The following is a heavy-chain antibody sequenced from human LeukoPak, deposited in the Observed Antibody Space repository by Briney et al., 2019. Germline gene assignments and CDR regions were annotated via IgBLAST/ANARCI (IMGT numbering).Heavy chain of an antibody. V-gene: IGHV1-18*01. J-gene: IGHJ4*01. Sequence: ASVKVSCKASRYTVDHYGLTWVRQAPGQGREWLGSISPHNGYTKQAQKFQGTVTMTTDTPTSTAFMALSDLTSDEPAVYFCTRRGDYDMTGYCFVYWGDGALVIVSS. CDR1: RYTVDHYG. CDR3: TRRGDYDMTGYCFVY. D-gene: IGHD3-22*01. CDR2: ISPHNGYT.